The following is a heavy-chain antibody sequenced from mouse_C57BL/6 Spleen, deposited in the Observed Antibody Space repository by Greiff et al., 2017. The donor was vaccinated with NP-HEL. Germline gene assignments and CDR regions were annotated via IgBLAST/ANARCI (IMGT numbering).Heavy chain of an antibody. CDR1: GYTFTDYY. Sequence: EVQLQQSGPELVKPGASVKISCKASGYTFTDYYMNWVKQSHGKSLEWIGDINPNNGGTSYNQKFKGKATLTVDKSSSTAYMELRSLTSEDSAVYYCARRRNWDYWGQGTTLTVSS. D-gene: IGHD4-1*01. CDR3: ARRRNWDY. V-gene: IGHV1-26*01. CDR2: INPNNGGT. J-gene: IGHJ2*01.